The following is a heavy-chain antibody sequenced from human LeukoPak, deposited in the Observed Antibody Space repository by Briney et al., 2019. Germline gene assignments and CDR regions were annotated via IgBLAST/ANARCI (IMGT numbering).Heavy chain of an antibody. J-gene: IGHJ4*02. Sequence: SETLSLTCAVYGGSFSGYYWSWIRQPPGKGLEWIGEINHSGSTNYNPSLKSRVTISVDTSKNQFSLKLSSVTAADTAVYYCARGWSSGWYVRYYFDYWGQGTLVTVSS. CDR1: GGSFSGYY. V-gene: IGHV4-34*01. CDR2: INHSGST. CDR3: ARGWSSGWYVRYYFDY. D-gene: IGHD6-19*01.